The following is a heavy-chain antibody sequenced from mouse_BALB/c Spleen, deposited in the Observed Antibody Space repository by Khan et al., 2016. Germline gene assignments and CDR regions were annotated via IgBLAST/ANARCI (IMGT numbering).Heavy chain of an antibody. CDR2: ISYDGSN. D-gene: IGHD2-12*01. CDR1: GYSITSGYY. CDR3: ARLRRVYAMDY. V-gene: IGHV3-6*02. Sequence: EVQLQESGPGLVKPSQSLSLTCSVTGYSITSGYYWNWIRQFPGNNLEWMGYISYDGSNNYNPSLKNRISIARDTSKNQFFLKLNSVTTEDTATDYGARLRRVYAMDYWGQGTSVTVSS. J-gene: IGHJ4*01.